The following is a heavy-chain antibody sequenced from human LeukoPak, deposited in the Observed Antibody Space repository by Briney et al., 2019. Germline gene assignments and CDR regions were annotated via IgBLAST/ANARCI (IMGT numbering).Heavy chain of an antibody. CDR3: ARGGWELQNCYYYYMDV. J-gene: IGHJ6*03. V-gene: IGHV1-69*05. D-gene: IGHD1-26*01. CDR1: GGTFSSYS. CDR2: IIPIFGTA. Sequence: SVKVSCKASGGTFSSYSISWVRQAPGQGLEWMGGIIPIFGTANYAQKFQGRVTITTDESTSTAYMELSSLRSEDTAVYYCARGGWELQNCYYYYMDVWGKGTTVTVSS.